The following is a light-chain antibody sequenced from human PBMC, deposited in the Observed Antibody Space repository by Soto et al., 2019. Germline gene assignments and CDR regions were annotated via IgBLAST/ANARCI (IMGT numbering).Light chain of an antibody. Sequence: HMTQSPSSLSASVGGRVTITCQASQDISNYLNWYQQKPGKAPKLLIYDASNLETGVPSRFSGSGSGTDFTFTISSLQPEDIATYYCQQYDNLPITFGQGTRLEIK. CDR2: DAS. CDR3: QQYDNLPIT. CDR1: QDISNY. J-gene: IGKJ5*01. V-gene: IGKV1-33*01.